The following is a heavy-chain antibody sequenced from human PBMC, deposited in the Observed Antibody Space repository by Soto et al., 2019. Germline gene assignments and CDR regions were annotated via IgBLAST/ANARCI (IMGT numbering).Heavy chain of an antibody. CDR2: IYHSGST. J-gene: IGHJ3*02. CDR3: ARDVMEQLVRGYAFDI. CDR1: GGSISSSNW. Sequence: QVQLQESGPGLVKPSGTLSLTCAVSGGSISSSNWWSWVRQPPGKGLDWIGEIYHSGSTNYNPSLKSRVTISVDQSKNQFSLKLSSVPAADTAVYYCARDVMEQLVRGYAFDIWGQGTMVTVAS. D-gene: IGHD6-13*01. V-gene: IGHV4-4*02.